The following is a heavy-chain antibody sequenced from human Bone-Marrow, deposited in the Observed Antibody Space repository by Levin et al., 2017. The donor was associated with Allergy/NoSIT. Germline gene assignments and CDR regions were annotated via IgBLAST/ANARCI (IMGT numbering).Heavy chain of an antibody. V-gene: IGHV4-39*07. D-gene: IGHD3-10*01. J-gene: IGHJ5*02. CDR2: ISYSGST. CDR1: GDSINSGAYF. Sequence: KPSVTLSLTCTVSGDSINSGAYFWGWIRQPPGKDLEWIGTISYSGSTSYSPSLKSRVTISLNTSKNQFSLKLSSVTAADTAVYYCARDPALGSSGEVEDSWGQGTLVTVSS. CDR3: ARDPALGSSGEVEDS.